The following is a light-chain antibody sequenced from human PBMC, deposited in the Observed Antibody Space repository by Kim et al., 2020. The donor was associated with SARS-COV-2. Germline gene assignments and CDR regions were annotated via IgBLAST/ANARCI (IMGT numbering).Light chain of an antibody. Sequence: ALGLTVRITCQGDSLRNYYASWYQQKPRQAPVVVIYGRNDRPSGIPDRFSGSNSGNTASLTITGAQAEDEANYYCNSRDSSGNHLVFGGGTKLTVL. V-gene: IGLV3-19*01. CDR2: GRN. J-gene: IGLJ3*02. CDR3: NSRDSSGNHLV. CDR1: SLRNYY.